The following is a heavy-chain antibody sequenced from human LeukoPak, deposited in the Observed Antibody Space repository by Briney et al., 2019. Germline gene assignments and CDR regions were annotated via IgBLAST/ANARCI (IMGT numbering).Heavy chain of an antibody. CDR1: GFTFSSYE. V-gene: IGHV3-48*03. J-gene: IGHJ4*02. CDR3: ARDGARGAAAGTRGDY. Sequence: GGSLRLSCAASGFTFSSYEMNWVRQAPGKGLEWVSYISSSGSTIYYADSVKGRFTISRDNAKNSLYLQMNSLRAEDTAVYYCARDGARGAAAGTRGDYWGQGTLVTVSS. D-gene: IGHD6-13*01. CDR2: ISSSGSTI.